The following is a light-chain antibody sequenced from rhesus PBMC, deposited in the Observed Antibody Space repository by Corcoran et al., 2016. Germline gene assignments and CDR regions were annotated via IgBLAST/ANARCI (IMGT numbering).Light chain of an antibody. J-gene: IGKJ3*01. Sequence: DIQMTQSPSSLSASVGDTVTITCRASQSISSWLDWYQQKPGKAPKLLIYKASSLQSGVPSRFSGSGSGTDCTLTISSLQPDDFAAYYCLQYSSSPFTFGPGTKLDIK. CDR2: KAS. V-gene: IGKV1-22*01. CDR1: QSISSW. CDR3: LQYSSSPFT.